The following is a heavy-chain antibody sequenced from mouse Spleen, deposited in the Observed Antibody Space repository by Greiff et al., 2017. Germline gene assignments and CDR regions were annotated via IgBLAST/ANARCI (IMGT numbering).Heavy chain of an antibody. CDR3: TRWDDLYAMDY. D-gene: IGHD4-1*01. V-gene: IGHV1-15*01. CDR2: IDPETGGT. Sequence: VKLQQSGAELVRPGASVTLSCKASGYTFTDYEMHWVKQTPVHGLEWIGAIDPETGGTAYNQKFKGKAILTADKSSSTAYMELRSLTSEDSAVYYCTRWDDLYAMDYWGQGTSVTVSS. CDR1: GYTFTDYE. J-gene: IGHJ4*01.